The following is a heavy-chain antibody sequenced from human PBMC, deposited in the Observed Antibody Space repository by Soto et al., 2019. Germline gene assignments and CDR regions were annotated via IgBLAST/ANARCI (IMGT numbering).Heavy chain of an antibody. V-gene: IGHV4-34*01. J-gene: IGHJ4*02. CDR3: ARDYYDSSGRPTIDY. Sequence: QVQLQQWGAGLLKPSETLSLTCAVYGGSFSGYYWSWIRQPPGKGLEWIGEINHSGSTNYNPSLKSRVTISVDTSKNQSSLKLNSVTAAHTAVYYFARDYYDSSGRPTIDYWGQGTLVTVSS. CDR2: INHSGST. CDR1: GGSFSGYY. D-gene: IGHD3-22*01.